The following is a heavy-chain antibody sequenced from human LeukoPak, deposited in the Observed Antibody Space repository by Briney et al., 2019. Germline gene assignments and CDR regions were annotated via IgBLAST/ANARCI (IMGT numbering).Heavy chain of an antibody. CDR3: ARERGRWLQFRGYFDY. CDR1: SGSISSSNYY. D-gene: IGHD5-24*01. J-gene: IGHJ4*02. CDR2: ISTIGST. V-gene: IGHV4-61*02. Sequence: SETLSLTCTVSSGSISSSNYYWSWIRQPAGKGLEWIGRISTIGSTNYNPSLNSRVTISIDTSKNQFSLKLSSVTAADTAVYYCARERGRWLQFRGYFDYWGQGTLVTVSS.